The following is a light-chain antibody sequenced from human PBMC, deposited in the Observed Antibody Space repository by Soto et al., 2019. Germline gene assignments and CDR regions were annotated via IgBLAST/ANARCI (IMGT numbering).Light chain of an antibody. CDR2: EVT. Sequence: QSALTQPPSASGSPGQSVTISCTGTSSDVVAYHYVSWYQQHAGKAPQLEIYEVTKRPSGVPDRFSGSKSANTASLTVSGLQAEDETAYYRSSLASSNTWVFGGGTKLTVL. CDR1: SSDVVAYHY. V-gene: IGLV2-8*01. J-gene: IGLJ3*02. CDR3: SSLASSNTWV.